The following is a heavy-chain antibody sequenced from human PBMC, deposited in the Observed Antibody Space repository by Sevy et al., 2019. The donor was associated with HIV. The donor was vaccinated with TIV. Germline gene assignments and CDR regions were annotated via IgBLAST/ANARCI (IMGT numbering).Heavy chain of an antibody. Sequence: GGSLRLSCAASGFTFSDYYMSWIRQAPGKGLEWVSYISSGSSYTNYADSGKGRFTISRDNARNSLYLQMNSLRAEDTAVYYCARGSRGQYSSGWYIAFDIWGQGTMVTVSS. J-gene: IGHJ3*02. CDR2: ISSGSSYT. CDR3: ARGSRGQYSSGWYIAFDI. V-gene: IGHV3-11*06. D-gene: IGHD6-19*01. CDR1: GFTFSDYY.